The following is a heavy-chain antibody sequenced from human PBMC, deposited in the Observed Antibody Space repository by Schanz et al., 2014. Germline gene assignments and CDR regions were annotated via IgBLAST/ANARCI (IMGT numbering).Heavy chain of an antibody. D-gene: IGHD3-22*01. J-gene: IGHJ3*02. CDR2: IYHSGST. CDR1: GDSISTSNW. Sequence: QVQLQESGPGLVKASGTLSLTCGVSGDSISTSNWWSWVRQPPGKGLEWIGEIYHSGSTKHNPSLKSRLIISVDKFKNQFSLKLSSVTAADTAVYYCARGTRERLLLRSWQFAFDIWGQGTMVTVSS. CDR3: ARGTRERLLLRSWQFAFDI. V-gene: IGHV4-4*02.